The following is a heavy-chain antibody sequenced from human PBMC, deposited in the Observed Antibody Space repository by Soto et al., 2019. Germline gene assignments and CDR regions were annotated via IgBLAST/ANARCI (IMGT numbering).Heavy chain of an antibody. Sequence: GSLRLSCAASGFTFSSYEMNWVRQAPGKGLEWVSYISSSGSTIYYADSVKGRFTTSRDNAKNSLYLQMNSLRAEDTAVYYCAKDQLDILRGYFDHWGQIPLVTLST. CDR1: GFTFSSYE. CDR3: AKDQLDILRGYFDH. CDR2: ISSSGSTI. D-gene: IGHD3-9*01. J-gene: IGHJ4*02. V-gene: IGHV3-48*03.